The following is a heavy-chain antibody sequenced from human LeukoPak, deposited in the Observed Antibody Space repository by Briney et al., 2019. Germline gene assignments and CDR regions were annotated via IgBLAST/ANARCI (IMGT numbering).Heavy chain of an antibody. V-gene: IGHV4-39*07. CDR1: GGSISSSSYY. CDR3: AGGELFGLRSYYYYGMDV. D-gene: IGHD3-10*01. CDR2: IYYSGST. J-gene: IGHJ6*02. Sequence: SETLSLTCTVSGGSISSSSYYWGWIRQPPGKGLEWIGSIYYSGSTYYNPSLKSRVTISVDTSKNQFSLKLSSVTAADTAVYYCAGGELFGLRSYYYYGMDVWGQGTTVTVSS.